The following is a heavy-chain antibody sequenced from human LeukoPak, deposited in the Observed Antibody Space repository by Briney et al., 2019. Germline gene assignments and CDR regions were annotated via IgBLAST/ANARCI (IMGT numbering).Heavy chain of an antibody. CDR2: ISYDGGKK. CDR1: GCTFSSYD. J-gene: IGHJ3*02. CDR3: TKPPGCSSGWPSDAFDI. Sequence: TRGSLRLSCTDSGCTFSSYDLDWVRQAPGKGLEWVAVISYDGGKKYYADSVKGRFTISRDNSKNTLYLQMNSLRPDDTAVFYCTKPPGCSSGWPSDAFDIWGQGTMVTVSS. V-gene: IGHV3-30*18. D-gene: IGHD6-19*01.